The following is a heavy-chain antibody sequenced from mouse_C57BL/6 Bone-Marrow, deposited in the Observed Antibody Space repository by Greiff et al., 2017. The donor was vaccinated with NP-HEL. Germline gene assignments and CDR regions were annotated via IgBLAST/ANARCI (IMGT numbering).Heavy chain of an antibody. CDR3: TYYRYFDV. J-gene: IGHJ1*03. Sequence: EVKVVESGGGLVQPGGSMKLSCVASGFTFSNYWMNWVSQSPEQGLEWVAQIRLKSDNYATHYAESVKGRFTITRDDSKSSVYLHMNNLSAADTGIYYCTYYRYFDVCGTGTTVTVSS. V-gene: IGHV6-3*01. D-gene: IGHD2-12*01. CDR2: IRLKSDNYAT. CDR1: GFTFSNYW.